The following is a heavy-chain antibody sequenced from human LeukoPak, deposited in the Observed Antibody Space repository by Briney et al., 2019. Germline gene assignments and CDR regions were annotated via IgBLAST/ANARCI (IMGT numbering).Heavy chain of an antibody. CDR3: AKYSGTYSHYFHH. CDR1: GFTFSTYS. CDR2: ISTSSSYI. V-gene: IGHV3-21*04. Sequence: GGSLRLSCAASGFTFSTYSMNWVRQAPGKGLEWVSSISTSSSYIYYADSVKGRFTISRDNAKKSLYLQMNSLRTEDTALFYCAKYSGTYSHYFHHWGQGTLVTVSS. D-gene: IGHD1-26*01. J-gene: IGHJ1*01.